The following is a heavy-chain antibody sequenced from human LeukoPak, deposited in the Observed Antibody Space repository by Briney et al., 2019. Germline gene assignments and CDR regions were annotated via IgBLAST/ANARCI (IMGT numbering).Heavy chain of an antibody. CDR2: ITRSSNYL. CDR3: ARARYDSSGYYPLGDY. Sequence: GGSLRLSCAASGFTFSSYSMIWVRRAPGKGLEWVASITRSSNYLYYADSLKGRFTISRDNAKNSLYLQMNSLRAEDTAVYYCARARYDSSGYYPLGDYWGQGTLVTVSS. J-gene: IGHJ4*02. CDR1: GFTFSSYS. V-gene: IGHV3-21*01. D-gene: IGHD3-22*01.